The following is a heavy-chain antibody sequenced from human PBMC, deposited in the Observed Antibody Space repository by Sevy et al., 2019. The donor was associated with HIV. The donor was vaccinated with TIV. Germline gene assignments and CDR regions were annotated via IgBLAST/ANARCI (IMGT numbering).Heavy chain of an antibody. Sequence: GGSLRLSCAASGFTFSSYGMHWVRQAPGKGLEWVAVIWYDGSNKYYADSVKGRFTISRDNSKNTLYLQMNSLRAEDTAVYYCASDGVNAGFDYWGHGTLVTVSS. V-gene: IGHV3-33*08. CDR1: GFTFSSYG. CDR2: IWYDGSNK. D-gene: IGHD2-8*01. J-gene: IGHJ4*01. CDR3: ASDGVNAGFDY.